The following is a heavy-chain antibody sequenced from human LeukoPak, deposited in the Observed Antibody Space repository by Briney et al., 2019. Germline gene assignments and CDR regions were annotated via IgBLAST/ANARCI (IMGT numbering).Heavy chain of an antibody. J-gene: IGHJ5*02. CDR1: GGSISSSNW. Sequence: PSETLSLTCTVSGGSISSSNWWSWVRQPPGKGLEWIGEIYHSGSTNYNPSLKSRVTISVDKSKNQFSLKLSSVTAADTAVYYCARRGRYSSTWANWFDPWGQGTLVTVSS. V-gene: IGHV4-4*02. D-gene: IGHD2-2*01. CDR2: IYHSGST. CDR3: ARRGRYSSTWANWFDP.